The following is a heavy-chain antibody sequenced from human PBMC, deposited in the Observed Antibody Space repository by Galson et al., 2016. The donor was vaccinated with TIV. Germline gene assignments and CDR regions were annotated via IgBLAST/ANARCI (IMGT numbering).Heavy chain of an antibody. CDR3: ARGDWDSDYYYLLDV. V-gene: IGHV1-18*01. Sequence: SVKVSCKASGYTFTDYGISWVRQAPGQGLEWMGWRSGDNGNTNYPHNLQGRVTMTIDTSTNTAYMELRNLRSDDTAVYYCARGDWDSDYYYLLDVWGQGTMVSVS. D-gene: IGHD1/OR15-1a*01. CDR2: RSGDNGNT. CDR1: GYTFTDYG. J-gene: IGHJ6*02.